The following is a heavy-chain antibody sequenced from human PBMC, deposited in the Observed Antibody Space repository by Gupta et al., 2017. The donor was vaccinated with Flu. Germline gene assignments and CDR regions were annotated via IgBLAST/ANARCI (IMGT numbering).Heavy chain of an antibody. CDR1: GFTFSSYS. V-gene: IGHV3-21*01. CDR2: ISSSSSYI. Sequence: EVQLVESGGGLVKPGGSLRLSCAASGFTFSSYSMNWVRQAPGKGLEWVSSISSSSSYIYYADSVKGRFTISRDNAKNSLYLQMNSLRAEDTAVYYCAREPPPTTVTTVHWGQGTLVTVSS. CDR3: AREPPPTTVTTVH. J-gene: IGHJ4*02. D-gene: IGHD4-17*01.